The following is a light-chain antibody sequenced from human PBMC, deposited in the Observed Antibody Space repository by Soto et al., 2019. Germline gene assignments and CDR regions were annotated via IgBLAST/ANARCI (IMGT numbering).Light chain of an antibody. Sequence: ETLMMQSPATLSVTPGERAMLCCRASQSISINLAWYQQKPGQAPRLLIYAASNRATGVPARFSGSWSGTEFTLTISSLQSEDFAVYYCQQYNNWITPGQRTRLVIK. CDR1: QSISIN. V-gene: IGKV3-15*01. CDR2: AAS. CDR3: QQYNNWIT. J-gene: IGKJ5*01.